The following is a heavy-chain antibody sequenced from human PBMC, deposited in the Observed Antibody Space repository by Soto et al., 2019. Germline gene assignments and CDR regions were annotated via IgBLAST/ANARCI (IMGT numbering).Heavy chain of an antibody. Sequence: QVQLVQSGAEVKKPGASVKVSCKASGYTFTTYDISWVRQAPGQGLERMGWISGYNGNINYAQKLRGRVTMTSDTSTSTAYMELRSLTSDDTVVYYCARETGAPGWYFDLWGRGTLVTVSS. CDR3: ARETGAPGWYFDL. J-gene: IGHJ2*01. D-gene: IGHD3-10*01. V-gene: IGHV1-18*01. CDR2: ISGYNGNI. CDR1: GYTFTTYD.